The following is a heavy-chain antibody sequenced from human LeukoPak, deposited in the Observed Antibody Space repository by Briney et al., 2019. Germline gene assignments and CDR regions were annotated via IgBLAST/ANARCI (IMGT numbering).Heavy chain of an antibody. V-gene: IGHV3-23*01. CDR2: ISGSGGST. D-gene: IGHD6-19*01. Sequence: GGSLGLSCAASGFTFSSYAMSWVRRAPGKGLEWVSAISGSGGSTYYADSVKGRFTISRDNSKNTLYLQMNSLRAEDTAVYYCAKDDRGSGWYYFDYWGQGTLVTVSS. CDR1: GFTFSSYA. J-gene: IGHJ4*02. CDR3: AKDDRGSGWYYFDY.